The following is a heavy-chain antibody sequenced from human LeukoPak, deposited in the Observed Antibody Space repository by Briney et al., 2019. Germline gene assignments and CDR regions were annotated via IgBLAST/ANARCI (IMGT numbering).Heavy chain of an antibody. D-gene: IGHD4-17*01. Sequence: GGSLRLXCAASGFTFSTYAMSWVRQAPGRGLEWVSIIRGSSISTYYADSEKGRFTISRDNSKNTVYLQMNSLRAEDTAIYYCAKDLYGDYGGIDYWGQGTLVTVSS. J-gene: IGHJ4*02. CDR2: IRGSSIST. CDR3: AKDLYGDYGGIDY. CDR1: GFTFSTYA. V-gene: IGHV3-23*01.